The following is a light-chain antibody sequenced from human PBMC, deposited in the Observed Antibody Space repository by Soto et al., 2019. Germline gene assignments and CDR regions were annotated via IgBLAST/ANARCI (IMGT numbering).Light chain of an antibody. V-gene: IGKV3-20*01. J-gene: IGKJ2*01. Sequence: EIVWTQSPGTLSLSPGERATLSCRASQSVRSRYLAWYQQKPGQAPRLLIYGVFSRATGIPDRFSGSGSGTDVTLTITRLEAEDFAVYYCQQYGGSPPVTFGQGTKLEIK. CDR2: GVF. CDR3: QQYGGSPPVT. CDR1: QSVRSRY.